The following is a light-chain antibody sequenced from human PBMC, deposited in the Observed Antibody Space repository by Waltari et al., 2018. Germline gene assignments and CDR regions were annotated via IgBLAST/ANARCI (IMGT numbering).Light chain of an antibody. CDR2: DVS. CDR1: RRAVGSYNY. V-gene: IGLV2-14*03. J-gene: IGLJ2*01. CDR3: SSYSRSAFL. Sequence: QPALTQPAPVSGTPGQSITSSCTGTRRAVGSYNYVSWYQQYPGRAPKLMIYDVSSRPSGVSNRFSGSKSGNTASLTISGLQPEDEATYYCSSYSRSAFLFGGGTKLTVL.